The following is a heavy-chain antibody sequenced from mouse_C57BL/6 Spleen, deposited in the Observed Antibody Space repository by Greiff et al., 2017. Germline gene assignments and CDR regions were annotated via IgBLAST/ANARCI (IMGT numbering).Heavy chain of an antibody. CDR2: IWGVGST. CDR1: GFSLTSYG. Sequence: VQLQQSGPGLVAPSQSLSITCTVSGFSLTSYGVDWVRQSPGKGLEWLGVIWGVGSTNYNSALKSRLSISKDNSKSQVFLKMISLQTDDTAMYYCASGVYSRMDYWGQGTSVTVSS. D-gene: IGHD2-12*01. V-gene: IGHV2-6*01. CDR3: ASGVYSRMDY. J-gene: IGHJ4*01.